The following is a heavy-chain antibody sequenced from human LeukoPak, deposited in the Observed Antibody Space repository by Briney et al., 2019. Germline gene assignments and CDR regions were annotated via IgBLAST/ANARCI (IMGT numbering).Heavy chain of an antibody. J-gene: IGHJ5*02. CDR3: ARDRINMMVLVHDSGLDL. CDR1: GFTLSEYG. Sequence: GGSLRLSCAASGFTLSEYGIHWVRQAPGKGLEWVAVLSYDGSDRYYADSVNGRFTISRDISSDTVSLQMNSLRVEDTALYFCARDRINMMVLVHDSGLDLWGKGTLVTVSS. V-gene: IGHV3-30*01. D-gene: IGHD3-22*01. CDR2: LSYDGSDR.